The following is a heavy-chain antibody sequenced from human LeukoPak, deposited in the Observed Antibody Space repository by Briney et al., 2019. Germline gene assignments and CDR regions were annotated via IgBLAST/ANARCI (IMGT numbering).Heavy chain of an antibody. CDR1: GYTFSNAW. CDR2: IKSKTDGGTT. J-gene: IGHJ4*02. Sequence: GGSLRLSCAASGYTFSNAWVSWVRQAPGKGLEWVGRIKSKTDGGTTDYAAPVKGRFTISRDDSKNTLYLQMNSLKTEDTAVYYCTTGSTAPPYYFDYWGQGTLVTVSS. V-gene: IGHV3-15*01. CDR3: TTGSTAPPYYFDY.